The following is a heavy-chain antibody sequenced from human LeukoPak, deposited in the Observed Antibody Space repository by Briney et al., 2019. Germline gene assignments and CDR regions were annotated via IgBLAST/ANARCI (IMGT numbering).Heavy chain of an antibody. D-gene: IGHD3-10*01. V-gene: IGHV4-34*01. CDR2: INHSGST. CDR1: GGSFSGYY. Sequence: SETLSLTCAVYGGSFSGYYWSWLRQPPGKGLEWIGEINHSGSTNYNPSLKSRVTISVDTSKNQFPLKLSSVTAADTAVYYCARGRGVTPVGGYFDYWGQGTLVTVSS. CDR3: ARGRGVTPVGGYFDY. J-gene: IGHJ4*02.